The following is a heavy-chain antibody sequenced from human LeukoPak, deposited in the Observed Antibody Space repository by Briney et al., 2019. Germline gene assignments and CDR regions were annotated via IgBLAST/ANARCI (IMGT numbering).Heavy chain of an antibody. D-gene: IGHD2-2*01. V-gene: IGHV3-66*02. CDR2: FYDGGNT. J-gene: IGHJ3*02. Sequence: GGSLRLSCAASGFTVSSNYMSWVRQAPGKGLEWVSVFYDGGNTYYADSVKGRFTISRDNSKNTLYLQMNSLRAEDTAVYYCAKDEDIVVVPAAGTGAFDIWGQGTMVTVSS. CDR1: GFTVSSNY. CDR3: AKDEDIVVVPAAGTGAFDI.